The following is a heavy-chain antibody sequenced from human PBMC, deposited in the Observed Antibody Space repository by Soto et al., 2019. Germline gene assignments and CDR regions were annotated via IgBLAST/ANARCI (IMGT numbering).Heavy chain of an antibody. CDR2: IYYSGST. CDR3: ARAREPTFYVFDY. J-gene: IGHJ4*02. Sequence: QVQLQESGPGLVKPSQTLSLTCTVSGGSISSGDYYWSWSRQPPGKGLEWIGYIYYSGSTYYNPSLKSRVTISVDTSKNQFSLKLSSVTAADTAVYYCARAREPTFYVFDYWGQGTLVTVSS. V-gene: IGHV4-30-4*01. CDR1: GGSISSGDYY. D-gene: IGHD1-1*01.